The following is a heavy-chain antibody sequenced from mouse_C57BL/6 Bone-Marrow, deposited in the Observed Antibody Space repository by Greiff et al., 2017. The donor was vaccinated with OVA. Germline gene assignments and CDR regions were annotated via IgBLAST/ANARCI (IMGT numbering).Heavy chain of an antibody. Sequence: EVQVVESGVDLVKPGGSLKLSCAASGFTFSSYGMSWVRQTPDKRLEWVATISSGGSYTYYPDSVKGRFTISRDNAKNTLYLQMSSLKSEDTAMYYCARRDYYGSSYRYFDVWGTGTTVTVSS. CDR1: GFTFSSYG. J-gene: IGHJ1*03. CDR2: ISSGGSYT. V-gene: IGHV5-6*01. D-gene: IGHD1-1*01. CDR3: ARRDYYGSSYRYFDV.